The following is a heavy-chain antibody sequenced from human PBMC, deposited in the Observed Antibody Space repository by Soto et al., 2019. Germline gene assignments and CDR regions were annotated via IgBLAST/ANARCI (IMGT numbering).Heavy chain of an antibody. CDR2: ISSGGSVI. J-gene: IGHJ4*02. CDR1: GFTFSDYY. Sequence: GGSLRLSCVASGFTFSDYYMSWFRQAPGKGLEWVSYISSGGSVIYSADSMKGRFTISRDNAKNSLYLQVNSLRAEDTAVYYCARGPRDDYMISGGFDYWCQGTLVTVSS. D-gene: IGHD4-4*01. V-gene: IGHV3-11*01. CDR3: ARGPRDDYMISGGFDY.